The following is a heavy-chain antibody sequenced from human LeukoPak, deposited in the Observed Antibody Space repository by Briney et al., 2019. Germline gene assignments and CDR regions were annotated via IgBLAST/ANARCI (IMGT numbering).Heavy chain of an antibody. Sequence: ASVKVSCKASGYTFTSYAMNWVRQAPGQGLEWMGWISPYNGNTNYAPNLQGRVTMTTDTSTSTAYMELRSLRSDDTAVYYCARYYDSSGYDHDYWGQGTLVTVSS. V-gene: IGHV1-18*01. CDR1: GYTFTSYA. CDR2: ISPYNGNT. CDR3: ARYYDSSGYDHDY. J-gene: IGHJ4*02. D-gene: IGHD3-22*01.